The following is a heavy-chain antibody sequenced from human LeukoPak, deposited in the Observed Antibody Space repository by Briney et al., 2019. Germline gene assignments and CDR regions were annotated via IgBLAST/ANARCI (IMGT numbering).Heavy chain of an antibody. CDR1: GFTFSSYA. Sequence: GGSLRLSCAASGFTFSSYAMSWVRQAPGKGLEWVSAISGGGGSTYYADSVKGRFTISRDNSKNTLYLQMNSLRAEDTAVYYCAKGSSRPSYYFDYWGQGTLVTVSS. J-gene: IGHJ4*02. D-gene: IGHD6-6*01. V-gene: IGHV3-23*01. CDR3: AKGSSRPSYYFDY. CDR2: ISGGGGST.